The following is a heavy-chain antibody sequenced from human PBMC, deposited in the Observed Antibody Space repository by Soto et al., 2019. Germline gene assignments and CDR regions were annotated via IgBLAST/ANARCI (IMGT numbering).Heavy chain of an antibody. J-gene: IGHJ3*02. CDR1: GLTFSSYA. D-gene: IGHD3-22*01. CDR3: AKGVGLERYYDSSGSVAFDI. V-gene: IGHV3-23*01. Sequence: GGSLRLSCAASGLTFSSYAMSWVRQAPGKGLEWVSAISGSGGSTYYADSVKGRFTISRDNSKNTLYLQMNSLRAEDTAVYYCAKGVGLERYYDSSGSVAFDIWGQGTMVTVSS. CDR2: ISGSGGST.